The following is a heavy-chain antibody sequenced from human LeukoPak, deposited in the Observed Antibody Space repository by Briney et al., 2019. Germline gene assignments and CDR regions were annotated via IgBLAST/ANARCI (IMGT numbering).Heavy chain of an antibody. J-gene: IGHJ4*02. D-gene: IGHD3-22*01. V-gene: IGHV4-59*08. Sequence: SETLSLTCTVSGGSISNYYWSWIRQPPGKGLEWIGYIYYSGSTNYNPSLKSRVTISVDTSSNQFSLKLNSVTAADTAVYYCAWKYYYDSSGYFYVDQWGQGILVTVSS. CDR2: IYYSGST. CDR3: AWKYYYDSSGYFYVDQ. CDR1: GGSISNYY.